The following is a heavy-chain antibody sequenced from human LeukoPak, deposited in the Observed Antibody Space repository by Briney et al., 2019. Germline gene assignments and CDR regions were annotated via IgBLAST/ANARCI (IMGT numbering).Heavy chain of an antibody. CDR3: ARDTFGTSRPSDS. V-gene: IGHV1-2*02. CDR1: GYTFTDYY. D-gene: IGHD1-14*01. J-gene: IGHJ4*02. Sequence: ASVKVSCKASGYTFTDYYLLWVRQAPGQGLEWMGWINPNSGATHFAQNLQARVSMTRDTSASSAYMELSSLRSEDTAVYYCARDTFGTSRPSDSWGQGTLVTVSS. CDR2: INPNSGAT.